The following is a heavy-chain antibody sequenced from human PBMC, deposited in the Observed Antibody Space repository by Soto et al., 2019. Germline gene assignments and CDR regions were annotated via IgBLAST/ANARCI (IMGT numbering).Heavy chain of an antibody. CDR2: IYTSGST. CDR1: GDSMSKYY. J-gene: IGHJ4*02. Sequence: QVQLQESGPGLVKPSETLSLTCTVSGDSMSKYYWSWIRQPAGKGLEWIGRIYTSGSTNYNPSLKRRVNMSIDTSNNHFSLNLKSVTAADAAVYYCARTVGAAYYFDFCGQGALVTV. CDR3: ARTVGAAYYFDF. D-gene: IGHD1-26*01. V-gene: IGHV4-4*07.